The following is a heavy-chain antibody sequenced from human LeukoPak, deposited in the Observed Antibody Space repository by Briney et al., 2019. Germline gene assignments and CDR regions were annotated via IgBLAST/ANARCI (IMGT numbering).Heavy chain of an antibody. CDR3: ARGGGVVVPADSPFDY. V-gene: IGHV3-7*01. CDR2: IKQDGSEK. D-gene: IGHD2-2*01. Sequence: PGGSLRLSCAASGFTFSSYWMSWVRQAPGKGLEWVANIKQDGSEKYYVDSVKGRFTISRDNAKNSLYLQMNSLRAEDTAVYYCARGGGVVVPADSPFDYWGQGTLVTVSS. CDR1: GFTFSSYW. J-gene: IGHJ4*02.